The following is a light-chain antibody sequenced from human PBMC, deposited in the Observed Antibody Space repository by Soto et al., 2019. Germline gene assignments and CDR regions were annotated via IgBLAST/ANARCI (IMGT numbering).Light chain of an antibody. J-gene: IGLJ2*01. V-gene: IGLV2-14*01. Sequence: QSALTQPASVSGSPGQSITISCTGTSSDVGSYNYVSWYQQYPGIAPKLMIYDVSNRPSGVSYRFSGSKSGNTASLTISGLQDEDEDDYYCSSSTTSSSNVVFGGGTKLTVL. CDR2: DVS. CDR1: SSDVGSYNY. CDR3: SSSTTSSSNVV.